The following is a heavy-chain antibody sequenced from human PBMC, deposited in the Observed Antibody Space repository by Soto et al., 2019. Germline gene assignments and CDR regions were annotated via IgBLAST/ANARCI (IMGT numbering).Heavy chain of an antibody. CDR3: AREVLPTYYDFWSGYLDV. V-gene: IGHV1-46*03. CDR2: INPSGGST. J-gene: IGHJ6*03. CDR1: GYTFTSYY. Sequence: ASVKVSCKASGYTFTSYYMHWVRQAPGQGLERMGIINPSGGSTSYAQKFQGRVTMTRDTSTSTVYMELSSLRSEDTAVYYCAREVLPTYYDFWSGYLDVWGKGTTVTVSS. D-gene: IGHD3-3*01.